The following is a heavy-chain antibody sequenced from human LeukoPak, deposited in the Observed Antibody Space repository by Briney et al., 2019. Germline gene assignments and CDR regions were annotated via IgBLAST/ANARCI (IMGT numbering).Heavy chain of an antibody. CDR3: ARGGSYLTV. D-gene: IGHD1-26*01. Sequence: TGGSLRLSCAASGFDFSSNWMHWVRHAPGQGLVWVSRIKGDGISTNYADSVKGRFTISRDIAKITLYLQMNSLRAEDTAVYYCARGGSYLTVWGQGTLVTVSS. CDR1: GFDFSSNW. CDR2: IKGDGIST. V-gene: IGHV3-74*01. J-gene: IGHJ4*02.